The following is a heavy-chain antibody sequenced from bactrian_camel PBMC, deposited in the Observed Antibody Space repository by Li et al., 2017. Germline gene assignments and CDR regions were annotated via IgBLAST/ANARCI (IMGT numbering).Heavy chain of an antibody. CDR3: AVEGYDGSCRVGGDFDF. D-gene: IGHD2*01. CDR2: ISGDGST. CDR1: GYTDSNHC. Sequence: HVQLVESGGGSVQAGGSLRLSCAASGYTDSNHCLGWFRQAPGNECELVSTISGDGSTYYADSVKGRFTISQDNRKMTVYLQMNSLKPEDTAMYYCAVEGYDGSCRVGGDFDFWGRGTQVTVS. V-gene: IGHV3S53*01. J-gene: IGHJ4*01.